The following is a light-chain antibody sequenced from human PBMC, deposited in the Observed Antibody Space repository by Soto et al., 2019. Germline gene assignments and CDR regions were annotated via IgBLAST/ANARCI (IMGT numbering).Light chain of an antibody. Sequence: EIVLTQSPATLSLSPGERGTLSCRASQNIDISLAWYQQKPGQAPRLLIYDASNRATGFPARFSGSGSGTAFTLTISSPEPEDPAAYYCQQRPSWPRTFGQGTKVAIK. CDR2: DAS. CDR1: QNIDIS. CDR3: QQRPSWPRT. V-gene: IGKV3-11*01. J-gene: IGKJ1*01.